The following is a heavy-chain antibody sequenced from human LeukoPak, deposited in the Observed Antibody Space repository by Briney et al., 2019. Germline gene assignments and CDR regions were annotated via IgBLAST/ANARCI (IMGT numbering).Heavy chain of an antibody. Sequence: QAGGSLRLSCAASGFTFSSYAMSWVRQAPGKGLEWVSAISGSGGSTYYADSVKGRFTISRDNSKNTLYLQMNSLRAEDTAVYYCAKDKTNSGSYYDYDYWGQGTLVTVSS. CDR2: ISGSGGST. V-gene: IGHV3-23*01. D-gene: IGHD1-26*01. CDR3: AKDKTNSGSYYDYDY. J-gene: IGHJ4*02. CDR1: GFTFSSYA.